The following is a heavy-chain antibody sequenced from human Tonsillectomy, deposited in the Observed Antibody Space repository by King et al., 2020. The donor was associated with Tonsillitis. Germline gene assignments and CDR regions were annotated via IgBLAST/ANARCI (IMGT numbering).Heavy chain of an antibody. CDR2: INSNSGNT. CDR3: ARALVSSHCRGGSCYTLDD. V-gene: IGHV1-8*01. CDR1: GNTFTAD. D-gene: IGHD2-15*01. J-gene: IGHJ4*02. Sequence: LQLVQSGAEVKKPGASVKVSCKASGNTFTADINWVRQASGQGLEWMGWINSNSGNTGYAQRLQGRVTMTRDTSINTAYMELSSLRSEDTAIYYCARALVSSHCRGGSCYTLDDWGQGTLVTVSS.